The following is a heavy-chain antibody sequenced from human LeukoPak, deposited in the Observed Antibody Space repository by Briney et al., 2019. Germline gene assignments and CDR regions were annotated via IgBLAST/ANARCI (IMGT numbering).Heavy chain of an antibody. Sequence: GGSLRLSCSASGFTFSSYAMHWVRQAPGRGLEYVSAISSNGGSTYYADSVKGRFTISRDNSKNTLYLQMNSLRAEDTAVYYCARDRSSNEYYFDYWGQGTLVTVSS. J-gene: IGHJ4*02. D-gene: IGHD2-2*01. CDR1: GFTFSSYA. CDR3: ARDRSSNEYYFDY. V-gene: IGHV3-64*04. CDR2: ISSNGGST.